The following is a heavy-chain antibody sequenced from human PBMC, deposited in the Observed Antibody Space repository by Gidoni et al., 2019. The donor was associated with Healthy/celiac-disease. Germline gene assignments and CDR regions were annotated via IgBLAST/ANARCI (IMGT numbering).Heavy chain of an antibody. V-gene: IGHV4-34*01. Sequence: QMQLQQWGAGLLKPSETLSLTCAVYGGSFSGYYWSWIRQPPGKGLEWIGEINHSGSTNYNPSLKSRVTISVDTSKNQFSLKLSSVTAADTAVYYCARGSRYDYVWGSYRQPKNYFDYWGQGTLVTVSS. J-gene: IGHJ4*02. CDR2: INHSGST. D-gene: IGHD3-16*02. CDR3: ARGSRYDYVWGSYRQPKNYFDY. CDR1: GGSFSGYY.